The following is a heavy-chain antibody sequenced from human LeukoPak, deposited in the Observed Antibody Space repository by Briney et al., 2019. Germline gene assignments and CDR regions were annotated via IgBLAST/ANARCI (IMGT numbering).Heavy chain of an antibody. D-gene: IGHD2-8*01. J-gene: IGHJ4*02. CDR1: SGSISSTSYY. V-gene: IGHV4-39*07. CDR3: ARVRGVYCTNGVCSQIHFDY. Sequence: SETLSLTCTVSSGSISSTSYYWAWIRQPPGKGLEWIGSIYYSGSTYYNPSLKSRLNISVDTSKNQFSLRLSSVTAADTAVYYCARVRGVYCTNGVCSQIHFDYWGQGTLVTVSS. CDR2: IYYSGST.